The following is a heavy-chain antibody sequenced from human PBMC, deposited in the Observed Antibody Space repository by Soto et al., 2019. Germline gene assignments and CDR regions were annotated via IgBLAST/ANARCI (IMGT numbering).Heavy chain of an antibody. V-gene: IGHV1-69*04. CDR3: ARGGPYCGSGSCYYFDY. J-gene: IGHJ4*02. CDR2: IIPILGIA. D-gene: IGHD2-15*01. Sequence: ASVKVSCKASGGTFSSYAISWVRQAPGQGLEWMGRIIPILGIANYAQKFQGRVTITADKSTSTAYMELSSLRSEDKAVYYCARGGPYCGSGSCYYFDYWGQGTLVTVSS. CDR1: GGTFSSYA.